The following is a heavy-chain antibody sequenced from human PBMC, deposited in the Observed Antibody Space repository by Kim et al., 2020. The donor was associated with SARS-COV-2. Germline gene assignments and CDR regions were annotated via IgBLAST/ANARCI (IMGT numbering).Heavy chain of an antibody. CDR3: VTRGGGY. J-gene: IGHJ4*02. CDR1: GFTFTNVW. Sequence: GGSLRLSCAASGFTFTNVWMNWVHQAPGKGLEWVGRIKSKSDGGARDYAAPVKGRFTISRDDSKNTLYLEMNNLKTEDTAVYSCVTRGGGYWGQGTLVTVSS. V-gene: IGHV3-15*01. D-gene: IGHD3-16*01. CDR2: IKSKSDGGAR.